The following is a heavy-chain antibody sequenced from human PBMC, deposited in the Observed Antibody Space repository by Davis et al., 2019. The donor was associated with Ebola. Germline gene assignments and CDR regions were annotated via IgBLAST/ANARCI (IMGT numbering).Heavy chain of an antibody. CDR3: ARERDTATALYYYGMDV. Sequence: GGSLRLSCAASGFTFSSYGMHWVRQAPGKGLEWVAVISYDGSNKYYADSVKGRFTISRDNSKNTLYPQMNSLRAEDTAVYYCARERDTATALYYYGMDVWGKGTTVTVSS. V-gene: IGHV3-30*03. J-gene: IGHJ6*04. D-gene: IGHD5-18*01. CDR1: GFTFSSYG. CDR2: ISYDGSNK.